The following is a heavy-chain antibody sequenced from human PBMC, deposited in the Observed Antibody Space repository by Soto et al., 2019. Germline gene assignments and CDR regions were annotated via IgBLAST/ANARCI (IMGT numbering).Heavy chain of an antibody. V-gene: IGHV4-30-4*01. CDR2: IYYSGST. D-gene: IGHD5-18*01. CDR3: ARYHYSYGLSWFDP. CDR1: GGSISSGDYY. Sequence: PSETLSLTCTVSGGSISSGDYYWSWIRQPPGKGLEWIGYIYYSGSTYYNPSLKSRVTISVDTSKNQFSLKLSSVTAADTAVYYCARYHYSYGLSWFDPWGQGTLVTSPQ. J-gene: IGHJ5*02.